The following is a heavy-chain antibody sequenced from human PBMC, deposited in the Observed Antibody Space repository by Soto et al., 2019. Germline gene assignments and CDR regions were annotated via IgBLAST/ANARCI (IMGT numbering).Heavy chain of an antibody. CDR2: IKSKTDGGTT. CDR3: TRYSSSWYRTFVDHGMDV. D-gene: IGHD6-13*01. V-gene: IGHV3-15*07. Sequence: EVQLVESGGGLVKPGGSLRLSCAASGFTFSNAWMNWVRQAPGKGLEWVGRIKSKTDGGTTDYAAPVKGRFTISRDDSKNTLYLQMNSLKTEDTAVYYCTRYSSSWYRTFVDHGMDVWGQGTTVTVSS. J-gene: IGHJ6*02. CDR1: GFTFSNAW.